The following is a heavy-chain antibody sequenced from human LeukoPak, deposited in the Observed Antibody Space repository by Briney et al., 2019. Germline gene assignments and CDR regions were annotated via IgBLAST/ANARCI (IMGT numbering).Heavy chain of an antibody. D-gene: IGHD6-19*01. CDR3: AKDSSSGWYNFDY. V-gene: IGHV3-9*01. J-gene: IGHJ4*02. CDR1: GFTFDDYA. Sequence: GGSLRLSCAASGFTFDDYAMHWVRQAPGKGLEWVSGISWNSGSIGYADSVKGRFTTSRDNAKNSLYLQMNSLRAEDTALYYCAKDSSSGWYNFDYWGQGTLVTVSS. CDR2: ISWNSGSI.